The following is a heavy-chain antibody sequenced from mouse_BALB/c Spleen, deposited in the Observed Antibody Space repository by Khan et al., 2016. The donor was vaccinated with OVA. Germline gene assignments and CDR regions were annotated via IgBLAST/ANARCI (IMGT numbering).Heavy chain of an antibody. D-gene: IGHD1-2*01. Sequence: EVQLQESGPGLVKPSQSLSFTCTVTGHSITSGYGWNWIRQFPGNKLEWMGYISYSGSTNYNPSLKSRISITRDTSKNQFFLQLNSLTTEDTATYYCARTARIKYWGQGTTLTVSS. CDR1: GHSITSGYG. J-gene: IGHJ2*01. CDR2: ISYSGST. V-gene: IGHV3-2*02. CDR3: ARTARIKY.